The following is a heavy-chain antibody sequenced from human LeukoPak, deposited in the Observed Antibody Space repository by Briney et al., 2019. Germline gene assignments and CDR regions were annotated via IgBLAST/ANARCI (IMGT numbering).Heavy chain of an antibody. CDR3: ARDTGYDSSGYTPLGSAPDY. CDR2: ISSSSSYI. D-gene: IGHD3-22*01. V-gene: IGHV3-21*01. CDR1: GFTFSSYS. Sequence: KPGGSLRLSCAASGFTFSSYSMNWVRQAPGKGLEWVSSISSSSSYIYYADSVKGRCTISRDNAKNSLYLQMNRLRAEDTAVYYCARDTGYDSSGYTPLGSAPDYWGQGTLVTVSS. J-gene: IGHJ4*02.